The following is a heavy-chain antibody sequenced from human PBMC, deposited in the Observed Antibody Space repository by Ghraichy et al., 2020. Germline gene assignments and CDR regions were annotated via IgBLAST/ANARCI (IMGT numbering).Heavy chain of an antibody. D-gene: IGHD3-22*01. CDR1: GGTFSSYA. V-gene: IGHV1-69*13. J-gene: IGHJ4*02. Sequence: SVKVSCKASGGTFSSYAISWVRQAPGQGLEWMGGIIPIFGTANYAQKFQGRVTITADESTSTAYMELSSLRSEDTAVYYCARGGHYYDSSGSFDYWGQGTLVTVSS. CDR3: ARGGHYYDSSGSFDY. CDR2: IIPIFGTA.